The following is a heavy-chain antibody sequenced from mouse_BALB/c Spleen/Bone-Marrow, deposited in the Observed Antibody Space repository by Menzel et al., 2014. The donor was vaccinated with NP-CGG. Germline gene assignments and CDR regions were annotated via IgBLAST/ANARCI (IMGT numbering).Heavy chain of an antibody. CDR2: IDPYNGGT. V-gene: IGHV1S135*01. D-gene: IGHD1-1*01. CDR1: GYAFTSYN. Sequence: LVESGPELVKPGASVKVSCKASGYAFTSYNLYWVKRSHGKSLEWIGYIDPYNGGTSYNQKFKGKATLTVDKSSSTAYMHLNSLTSEDSAVYYCVREDYGSGFAYWGQGTLVTVSA. J-gene: IGHJ3*01. CDR3: VREDYGSGFAY.